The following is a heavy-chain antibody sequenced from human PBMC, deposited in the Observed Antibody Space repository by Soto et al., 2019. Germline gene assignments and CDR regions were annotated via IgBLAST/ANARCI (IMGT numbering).Heavy chain of an antibody. CDR1: GFTISNKY. D-gene: IGHD1-26*01. J-gene: IGHJ4*02. V-gene: IGHV3-53*01. Sequence: EVQLVESGGGLIQPGGSLRLSCAASGFTISNKYMSWVRQAPGKGLEWVSVIYSGGNTYYADSVKGRFIISRDISKDTVYLQMNNLRAEDTAVYYCARLVGPTSYHFDYWGQGTLVTVSS. CDR2: IYSGGNT. CDR3: ARLVGPTSYHFDY.